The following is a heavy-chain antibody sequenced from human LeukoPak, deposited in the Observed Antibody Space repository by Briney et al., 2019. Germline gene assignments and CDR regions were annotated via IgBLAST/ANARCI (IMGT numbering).Heavy chain of an antibody. CDR2: ISSSSSYI. CDR3: ARVNASGSYSNYFDY. J-gene: IGHJ4*02. V-gene: IGHV3-21*01. D-gene: IGHD1-26*01. Sequence: GGSLRLSCAASGFTFSSYSMNWVRQAPGKGLEWVSSISSSSSYIYYADSVKGRFTISRDNAKNSLYLQMNSLRAEDTAVYYCARVNASGSYSNYFDYWGQGTLVTVSS. CDR1: GFTFSSYS.